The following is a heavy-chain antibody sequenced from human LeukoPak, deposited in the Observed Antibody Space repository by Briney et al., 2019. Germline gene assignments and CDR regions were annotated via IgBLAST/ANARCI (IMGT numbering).Heavy chain of an antibody. CDR1: GFTVSSNY. J-gene: IGHJ3*02. Sequence: GGSLRLSCAASGFTVSSNYMSWVRQAPGKGLEWVSVIYSGGSTYYADSVKGRFTISRDNSKNTLYLQMNSLRAEGTAVYNCAREGVVLSNAFDIWGQGTMVTVSS. CDR2: IYSGGST. V-gene: IGHV3-53*01. D-gene: IGHD2-8*02. CDR3: AREGVVLSNAFDI.